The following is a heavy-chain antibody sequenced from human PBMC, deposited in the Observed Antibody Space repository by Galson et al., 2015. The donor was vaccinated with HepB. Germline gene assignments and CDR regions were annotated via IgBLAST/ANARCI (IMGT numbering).Heavy chain of an antibody. CDR1: GFTFTSSA. D-gene: IGHD3-22*01. Sequence: SVKVSCKASGFTFTSSAMQWVRQARGQRLEWIGWIVVGSGNTNYAQNFQERVTITRDMSTSTAYMELSSLRSEDTAVYYCEGGTIYDSSGYYFYYYYMDVWGKGTTVTVSS. J-gene: IGHJ6*03. CDR2: IVVGSGNT. V-gene: IGHV1-58*02. CDR3: EGGTIYDSSGYYFYYYYMDV.